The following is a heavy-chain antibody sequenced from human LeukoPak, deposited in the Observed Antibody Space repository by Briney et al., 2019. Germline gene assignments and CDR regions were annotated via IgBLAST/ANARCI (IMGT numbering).Heavy chain of an antibody. CDR3: ARGGFRTFDY. D-gene: IGHD3-10*01. CDR2: IEPDGSEK. Sequence: GGSLRLSCAASGXTFSSYWMSWVRQAPGKGLEWVANIEPDGSEKYYVDSVKGRFTISRDNAKNSLYLQMNGLRAEDTAVYFCARGGFRTFDYWGQGTLVTVSS. V-gene: IGHV3-7*04. CDR1: GXTFSSYW. J-gene: IGHJ4*02.